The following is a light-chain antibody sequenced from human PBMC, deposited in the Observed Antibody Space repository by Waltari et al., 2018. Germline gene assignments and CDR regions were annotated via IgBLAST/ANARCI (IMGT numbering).Light chain of an antibody. CDR1: QRVSWAL. J-gene: IGKJ1*01. Sequence: ELVLTQSPGSLSSSPGERVTLSCRASQRVSWALSCYQQKPGQAPRLLIFGASNRATGIPDRFSGSGSETDFSLTISRLEPEDFAVYYCQHYVRLPATFGRGTKVEIK. V-gene: IGKV3-20*01. CDR2: GAS. CDR3: QHYVRLPAT.